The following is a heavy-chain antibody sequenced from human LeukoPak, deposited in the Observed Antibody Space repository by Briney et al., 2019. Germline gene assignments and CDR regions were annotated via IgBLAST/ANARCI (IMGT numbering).Heavy chain of an antibody. CDR1: GGTFSSYA. CDR3: AGVVVAANYYYYMDV. CDR2: IIPIFGTA. D-gene: IGHD2-15*01. V-gene: IGHV1-69*05. J-gene: IGHJ6*03. Sequence: GASVEVSCKASGGTFSSYAISWVRQAPGQGLEWMGGIIPIFGTANYAQKCQGRVTTTTDESTSTAYMELSSLRSEDTAVYYCAGVVVAANYYYYMDVWGKGTTVTVSS.